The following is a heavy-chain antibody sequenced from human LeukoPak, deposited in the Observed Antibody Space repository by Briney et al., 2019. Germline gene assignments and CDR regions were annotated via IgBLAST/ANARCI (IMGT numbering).Heavy chain of an antibody. J-gene: IGHJ3*02. D-gene: IGHD6-19*01. CDR1: GYTFNDYY. CDR2: INPNSGGT. V-gene: IGHV1-2*02. Sequence: ASVKVSCKASGYTFNDYYMHCVRQDPGQGLEWMGWINPNSGGTKFAQKFQGRVTMTRDTSISTAYMELSRLRSDDTAVYYCARVQGSGWSYDAFDIWGQGTMVTVSS. CDR3: ARVQGSGWSYDAFDI.